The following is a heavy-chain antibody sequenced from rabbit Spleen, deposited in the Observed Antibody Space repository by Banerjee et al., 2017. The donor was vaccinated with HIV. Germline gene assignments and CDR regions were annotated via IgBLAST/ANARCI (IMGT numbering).Heavy chain of an antibody. CDR1: GFSFSSSDY. CDR2: IAGSSSGFT. V-gene: IGHV1S40*01. D-gene: IGHD4-2*01. CDR3: ARDAGSDAYIDGVFNL. J-gene: IGHJ4*01. Sequence: QSLEESGGGLVQPEGSLTLTCKASGFSFSSSDYICWVRQAPGKGLEWISCIAGSSSGFTYSATWATGRFTISRENAQNTVFLQMTSLTAADTATYFCARDAGSDAYIDGVFNLWGPGTLVTVS.